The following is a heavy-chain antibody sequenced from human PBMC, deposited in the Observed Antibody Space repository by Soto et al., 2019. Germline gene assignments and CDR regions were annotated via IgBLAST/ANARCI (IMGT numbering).Heavy chain of an antibody. Sequence: PSDALSLTSSVAGASITIYDWILIRQPPAKGLEWMGSISNSGSTKYNPSLESRVMISLDTSKNLFSLRLTSVTAADTALYYCARDWDSSGLFDPWGQGALVTVAS. V-gene: IGHV4-59*01. J-gene: IGHJ5*02. CDR1: GASITIYD. CDR3: ARDWDSSGLFDP. D-gene: IGHD3-10*01. CDR2: ISNSGST.